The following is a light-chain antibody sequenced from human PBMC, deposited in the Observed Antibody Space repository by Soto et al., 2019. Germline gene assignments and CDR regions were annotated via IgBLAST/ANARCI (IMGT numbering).Light chain of an antibody. CDR3: QQYNNWPT. CDR1: QSVSYY. Sequence: EIVLTQSPGTLSLSPGERATLSCRASQSVSYYLAWYQQKPGQAPRLLIYDASSRATGVPDRFSGSGSGTDFTLTISRLEPEDFAVYYCQQYNNWPTFGQGTKVDI. CDR2: DAS. V-gene: IGKV3-20*01. J-gene: IGKJ1*01.